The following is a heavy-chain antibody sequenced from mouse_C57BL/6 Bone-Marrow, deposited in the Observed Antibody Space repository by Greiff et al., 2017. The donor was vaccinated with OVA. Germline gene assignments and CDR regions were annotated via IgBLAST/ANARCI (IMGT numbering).Heavy chain of an antibody. CDR1: GYAFTNYL. CDR3: ARGGTSDY. CDR2: INPGSGGT. V-gene: IGHV1-54*01. Sequence: QVQLQQSGAELVRPGTSVKVSCKASGYAFTNYLIEWVKQRPGQGLEWIGVINPGSGGTNYNEKFKGKATLTADKSSSTAYMQLSSLTSADSAVYFCARGGTSDYWGQGTTLTVSS. J-gene: IGHJ2*01. D-gene: IGHD3-3*01.